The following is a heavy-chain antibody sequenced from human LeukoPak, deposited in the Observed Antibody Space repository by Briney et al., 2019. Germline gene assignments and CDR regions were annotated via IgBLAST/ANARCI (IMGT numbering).Heavy chain of an antibody. D-gene: IGHD2/OR15-2a*01. Sequence: PGGSLRLSCAASGFTFSSYGMHWVRQAPGKGLEWVAFIRYDGSNKYYADSVKGRFTISRDNAKNSLYLQMNSLRAEDTALYYCARGNFFPNVWGKGTTVTISS. V-gene: IGHV3-30*02. J-gene: IGHJ6*04. CDR2: IRYDGSNK. CDR1: GFTFSSYG. CDR3: ARGNFFPNV.